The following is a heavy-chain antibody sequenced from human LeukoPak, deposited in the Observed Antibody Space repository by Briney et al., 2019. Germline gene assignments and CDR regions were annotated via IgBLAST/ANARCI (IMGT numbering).Heavy chain of an antibody. CDR3: ARDAMVRGVPFDY. J-gene: IGHJ4*02. CDR1: GFTFSSYW. Sequence: GGSLRLSCAASGFTFSSYWMSWVRQAPGKGLEWVANIKQDGSEKYYVDSVKGRFTISRDNAKNSLYLQMNSLRAEDTAVYYCARDAMVRGVPFDYWGQGTLVTVSS. CDR2: IKQDGSEK. V-gene: IGHV3-7*01. D-gene: IGHD3-10*01.